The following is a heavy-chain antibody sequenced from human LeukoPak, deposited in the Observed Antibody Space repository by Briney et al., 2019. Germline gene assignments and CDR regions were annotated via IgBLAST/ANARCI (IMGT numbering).Heavy chain of an antibody. CDR3: ARGDYYASSGYYRFDY. CDR2: ISAYNGNT. J-gene: IGHJ4*02. V-gene: IGHV1-18*01. Sequence: ASVKVSCKASGYTFTSYGISWVRQAPGQGLEWMGWISAYNGNTNYAQKLQGRVTMTTDTSTSTAYLELRSLRSDDTAVYYCARGDYYASSGYYRFDYWGQGTLVTVSS. CDR1: GYTFTSYG. D-gene: IGHD3-22*01.